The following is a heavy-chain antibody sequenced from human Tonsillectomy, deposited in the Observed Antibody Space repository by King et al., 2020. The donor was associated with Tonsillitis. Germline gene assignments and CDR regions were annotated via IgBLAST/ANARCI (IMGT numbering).Heavy chain of an antibody. V-gene: IGHV3-30*04. Sequence: VQLVESGGGVGQPGRSLRLSCAASGFTFSSYAMHWVRQAPGKGLEWVAGTSYDGSNKYYADSVKGRFTISRDNSKNTLYVQMNSLRAEDTAVYYCARDLEMATKPEGFDYWGQGTLVTVSS. D-gene: IGHD5-24*01. CDR2: TSYDGSNK. CDR1: GFTFSSYA. J-gene: IGHJ4*02. CDR3: ARDLEMATKPEGFDY.